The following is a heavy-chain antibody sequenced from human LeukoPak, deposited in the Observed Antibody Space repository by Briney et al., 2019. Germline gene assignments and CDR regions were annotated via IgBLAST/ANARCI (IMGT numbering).Heavy chain of an antibody. CDR2: FYTSANT. J-gene: IGHJ6*03. D-gene: IGHD3-22*01. CDR1: GDSVSGYY. CDR3: ARGLRDEERHYGYYYMDV. V-gene: IGHV4-4*09. Sequence: SETLSLTCTVSGDSVSGYYGSWIRQPPGKGLEWIGYFYTSANTNYNPSLKSRVTMSVDTSKNQFSLKLTSVTAADTAVYYCARGLRDEERHYGYYYMDVWGIGTTVTVSS.